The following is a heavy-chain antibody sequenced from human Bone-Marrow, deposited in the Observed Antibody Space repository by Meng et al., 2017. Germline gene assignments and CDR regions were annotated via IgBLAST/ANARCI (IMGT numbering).Heavy chain of an antibody. CDR2: INAGNGNT. V-gene: IGHV1-3*01. J-gene: IGHJ4*02. CDR1: GYTFTSYA. CDR3: ARGGRYSSGWSDY. D-gene: IGHD6-19*01. Sequence: QVPSGQSGAGVKKPGASVKVSRKASGYTFTSYAMHWVRQAPGQRLEWMGWINAGNGNTKYSQKFQGRVTITRDTSASTAYMELSSLRSEDTAVYYCARGGRYSSGWSDYWGQGTLVTVSS.